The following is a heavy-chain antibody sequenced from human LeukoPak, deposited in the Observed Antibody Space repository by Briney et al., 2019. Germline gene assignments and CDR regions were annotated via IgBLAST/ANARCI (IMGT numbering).Heavy chain of an antibody. J-gene: IGHJ4*02. Sequence: RRSLRLSCVPAGFSFSIYGMHWVSQVPNKGLGWVAVILYVGNNKNYAETVKGRFTITRDNSNNTLYLQMNSLRAEDTAVYYRAKDGGRVGAPAGLDYWGQGTLVTVSS. CDR2: ILYVGNNK. D-gene: IGHD1-26*01. CDR3: AKDGGRVGAPAGLDY. CDR1: GFSFSIYG. V-gene: IGHV3-30*18.